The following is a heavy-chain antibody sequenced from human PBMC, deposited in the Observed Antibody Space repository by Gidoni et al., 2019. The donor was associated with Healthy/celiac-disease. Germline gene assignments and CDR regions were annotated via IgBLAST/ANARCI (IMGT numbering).Heavy chain of an antibody. J-gene: IGHJ3*02. CDR1: GDTFTGYY. CDR3: ARDGIYDSSGYTAFDI. CDR2: INPNSGGT. Sequence: QVQLVQSGAEVKKPGASVKVSCKASGDTFTGYYMHWVRQAPGQGLEWMGGINPNSGGTNYAQKFQGWVTMTRDTSISTAYMVLSRLRSDDTAVYYCARDGIYDSSGYTAFDIWGQGTMVTVSS. V-gene: IGHV1-2*04. D-gene: IGHD3-22*01.